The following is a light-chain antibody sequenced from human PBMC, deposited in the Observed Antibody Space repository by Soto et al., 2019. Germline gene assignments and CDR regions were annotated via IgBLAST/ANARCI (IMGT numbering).Light chain of an antibody. CDR2: AAS. V-gene: IGKV1-9*01. CDR1: QGINIF. CDR3: QQRNSYPRT. J-gene: IGKJ2*01. Sequence: DIQLTQSQSLLSASVGDRFIITSRASQGINIFLAWFQQKPGKAPNLLISAASTLQSGVPSRFSGSGSETEFTLTITSLQPEDSATYYCQQRNSYPRTLGQGTKVDI.